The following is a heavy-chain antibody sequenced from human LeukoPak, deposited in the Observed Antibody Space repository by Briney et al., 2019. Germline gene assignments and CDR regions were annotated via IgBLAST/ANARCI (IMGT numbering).Heavy chain of an antibody. CDR2: IYYSGST. J-gene: IGHJ3*02. CDR1: GGSISSYY. D-gene: IGHD3-16*02. Sequence: LETLSLTCTVSGGSISSYYWSWIRQPPGKGLEWLGYIYYSGSTNYNPSLKSRVTISVDTSKNQFSLKLSSVTAADTAVYYCARELNPYDYVWGSYPRFDAFDIWGQGTMVTVSS. CDR3: ARELNPYDYVWGSYPRFDAFDI. V-gene: IGHV4-59*01.